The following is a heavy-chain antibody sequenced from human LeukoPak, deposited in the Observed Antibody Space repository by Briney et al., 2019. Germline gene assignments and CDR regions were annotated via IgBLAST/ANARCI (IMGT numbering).Heavy chain of an antibody. CDR2: ISGSGDNT. CDR1: GFTFSTYV. D-gene: IGHD3-9*01. CDR3: AKGSGYDTDFDY. Sequence: GGSLRLSCATSGFTFSTYVMSWVRQAPGKGLEWVSGISGSGDNTYYADSVKGRFTISRDNSTNTLYLQMNSLRAEDTAVYYCAKGSGYDTDFDYWGQGTLVTVSS. J-gene: IGHJ4*02. V-gene: IGHV3-23*01.